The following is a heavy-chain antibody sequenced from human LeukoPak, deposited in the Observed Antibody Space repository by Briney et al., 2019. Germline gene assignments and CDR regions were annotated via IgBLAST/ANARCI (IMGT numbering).Heavy chain of an antibody. Sequence: GGSLRLSCAASGFTFTNYAMSWVRQAPGKGLEWVSALSASGGSTYYADSVKGRFTISRDNSKNMLYLQMNSLGAEDTAVYYCAKSIVGVSGFGYWGQGALVTVSS. CDR2: LSASGGST. CDR3: AKSIVGVSGFGY. D-gene: IGHD1-26*01. CDR1: GFTFTNYA. V-gene: IGHV3-23*01. J-gene: IGHJ4*02.